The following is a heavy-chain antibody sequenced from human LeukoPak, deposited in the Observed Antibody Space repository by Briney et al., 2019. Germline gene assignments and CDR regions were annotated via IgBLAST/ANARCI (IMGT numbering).Heavy chain of an antibody. V-gene: IGHV3-23*01. CDR3: AKDPSDYGDYGGDY. J-gene: IGHJ4*02. CDR1: GFTFSSYA. D-gene: IGHD4-17*01. CDR2: ISGSGGST. Sequence: GGSLRLSCAASGFTFSSYAMSWVRQAPGKGLEWVSAISGSGGSTYYADSVKGRFTISRDNSKNTLYLQMNRLRAEDTAVYYCAKDPSDYGDYGGDYWGQGTLVTVSS.